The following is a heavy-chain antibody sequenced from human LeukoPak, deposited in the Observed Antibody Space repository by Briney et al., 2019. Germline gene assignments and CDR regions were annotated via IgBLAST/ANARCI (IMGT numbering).Heavy chain of an antibody. CDR2: IYYSGST. D-gene: IGHD7-27*01. Sequence: SETLSLTCTVSGGSISSYYWSWIRQPPGKGLEWIGYIYYSGSTNYNPSLRSRVTIPVDTSKNQFSLKLSSVTAADTAVYYCASIKWGSDYYYGMDVWGQGTTVTVSS. J-gene: IGHJ6*02. V-gene: IGHV4-59*01. CDR1: GGSISSYY. CDR3: ASIKWGSDYYYGMDV.